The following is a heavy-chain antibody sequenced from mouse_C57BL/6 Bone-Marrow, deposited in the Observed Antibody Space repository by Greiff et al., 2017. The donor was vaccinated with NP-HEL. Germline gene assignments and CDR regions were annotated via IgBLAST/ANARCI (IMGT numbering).Heavy chain of an antibody. CDR2: IYPGGGYT. CDR1: GYTFTNYW. Sequence: VKLQESGAELVRPGTSVKMSCKASGYTFTNYWIGWAKQRPGHGLEWIGDIYPGGGYTNYNEKFKGKATLTADKSSSTAYMQFSSLTSEDSAIYYCARWEYDHDLFAYWGQGTLVTVSA. J-gene: IGHJ3*01. D-gene: IGHD2-4*01. CDR3: ARWEYDHDLFAY. V-gene: IGHV1-63*01.